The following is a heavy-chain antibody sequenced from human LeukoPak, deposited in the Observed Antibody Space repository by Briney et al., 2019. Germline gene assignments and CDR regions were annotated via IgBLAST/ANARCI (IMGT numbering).Heavy chain of an antibody. CDR2: INPSGGST. J-gene: IGHJ4*02. CDR3: ASTPKSQYYYDSSGYS. CDR1: GYTFTSYY. Sequence: EASVKVSCKASGYTFTSYYMHWVRQAPGQGLEWMGIINPSGGSTSYALKFQGRVTMTRDMSTSTVYMELSSLRSEDTAVYYCASTPKSQYYYDSSGYSWGQGTLVTVSS. D-gene: IGHD3-22*01. V-gene: IGHV1-46*01.